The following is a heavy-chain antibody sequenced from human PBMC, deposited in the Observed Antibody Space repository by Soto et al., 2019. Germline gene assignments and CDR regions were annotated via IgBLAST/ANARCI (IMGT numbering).Heavy chain of an antibody. D-gene: IGHD6-6*01. CDR3: AKDWGGGYSSSSSY. CDR1: GFTFSSYA. J-gene: IGHJ4*02. V-gene: IGHV3-23*01. CDR2: ISGSGGST. Sequence: VQLLESGGGLVQPGGSLRLSCAASGFTFSSYAMSWVRQAPGKGLEWVSAISGSGGSTYYADSVKGRFTISRDNSKNTRDLQMNCMRAEDTAVYYCAKDWGGGYSSSSSYWGQGTLVTVSS.